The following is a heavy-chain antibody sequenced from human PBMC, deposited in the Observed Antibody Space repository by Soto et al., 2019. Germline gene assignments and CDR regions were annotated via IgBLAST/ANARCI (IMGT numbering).Heavy chain of an antibody. CDR1: GGTFSSYA. Sequence: ASVKVSCKASGGTFSSYAISWVRQAPGQGLEWMGGIIPIFGTANYAQKFQGRVTITADESTSTAYMELSSLRSEDTAVYYCVRSFSRDHDYNWFDPWGQGTLVTVSS. J-gene: IGHJ5*02. CDR2: IIPIFGTA. V-gene: IGHV1-69*13. D-gene: IGHD1-1*01. CDR3: VRSFSRDHDYNWFDP.